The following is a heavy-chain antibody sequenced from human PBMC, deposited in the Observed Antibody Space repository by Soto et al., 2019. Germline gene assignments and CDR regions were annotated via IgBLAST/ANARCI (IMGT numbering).Heavy chain of an antibody. Sequence: EVLLLESGGGLVQPGGSLRLSCAASGFTFSDFVMTWVRQTPGKGLEWVSGISGSGGSTYYADSVKGRFTISRDNSKNMLYLQMNAMRADDTAIYYCAYRNGESCSGDNCYVLDFWGQGTLVTVSS. V-gene: IGHV3-23*01. CDR3: AYRNGESCSGDNCYVLDF. J-gene: IGHJ4*02. CDR1: GFTFSDFV. D-gene: IGHD2-15*01. CDR2: ISGSGGST.